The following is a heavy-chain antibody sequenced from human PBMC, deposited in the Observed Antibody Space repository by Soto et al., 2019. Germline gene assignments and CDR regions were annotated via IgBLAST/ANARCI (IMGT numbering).Heavy chain of an antibody. CDR3: AKNQGVELVPLATVDWFDP. CDR1: GFIFENFV. D-gene: IGHD1-26*01. V-gene: IGHV3-23*01. CDR2: ISGSGFKK. J-gene: IGHJ5*02. Sequence: GGSLRLSCAASGFIFENFVMSWVRQAPGKGLEWISSISGSGFKKYYADSVKGRFTISRDNSKSTVYLELNNLSAEDTAVYHCAKNQGVELVPLATVDWFDPWGQGSVVTVSS.